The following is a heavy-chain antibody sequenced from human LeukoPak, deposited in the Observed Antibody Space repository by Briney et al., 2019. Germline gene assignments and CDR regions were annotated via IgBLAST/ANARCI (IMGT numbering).Heavy chain of an antibody. Sequence: PGGSLRLSCAASGFTFSSYGMSWVRQAPGKGLEWVSAISGSGGSTYYADSVKGRFTISRDNTKNSLYLQMNSLRAEDTAVYYCARAESGKTYYYYMDVWGKGATATVSS. D-gene: IGHD1-14*01. CDR3: ARAESGKTYYYYMDV. V-gene: IGHV3-23*01. CDR1: GFTFSSYG. CDR2: ISGSGGST. J-gene: IGHJ6*03.